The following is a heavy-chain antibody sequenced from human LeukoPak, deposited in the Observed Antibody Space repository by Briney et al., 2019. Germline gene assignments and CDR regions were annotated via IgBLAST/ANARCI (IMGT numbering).Heavy chain of an antibody. CDR3: VRDNRSYNFDY. CDR2: IKSDGSST. D-gene: IGHD1-26*01. CDR1: GFTFSRYW. V-gene: IGHV3-74*01. Sequence: GGSLTLSCAASGFTFSRYWMHWVRQAPGKGLVWVSCIKSDGSSTSIADSAKGRFTISRDNAKNTVYLQMNSLRAEDTAVYYCVRDNRSYNFDYWGQGTLVTVSS. J-gene: IGHJ4*02.